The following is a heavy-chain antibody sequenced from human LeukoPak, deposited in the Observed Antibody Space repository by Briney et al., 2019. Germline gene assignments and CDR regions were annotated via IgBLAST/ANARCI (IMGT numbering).Heavy chain of an antibody. V-gene: IGHV3-48*01. D-gene: IGHD3-22*01. CDR3: ARGAYYYED. J-gene: IGHJ4*02. Sequence: GGSLRLSCAASGFTFSSHSMNWVRQAPGKGLEWVSYISSSSSTIYYADSVKGRFTISRDNAKNSLYLQMSSLRAEDTAVYYCARGAYYYEDWGQGTLVTVSS. CDR1: GFTFSSHS. CDR2: ISSSSSTI.